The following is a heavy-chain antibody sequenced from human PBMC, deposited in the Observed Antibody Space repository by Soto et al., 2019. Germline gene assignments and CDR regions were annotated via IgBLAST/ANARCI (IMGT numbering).Heavy chain of an antibody. D-gene: IGHD2-2*02. CDR2: IIPIFGTA. J-gene: IGHJ6*02. CDR3: ARGYCSSTSCYRGYYYYGMDV. CDR1: GGTFSSYA. V-gene: IGHV1-69*13. Sequence: SVKVSCKASGGTFSSYAISWVRQAPGQGLEWMGGIIPIFGTANYAQKFQGRVTITADESTSTAYMELSSLRSEDTAVYYCARGYCSSTSCYRGYYYYGMDVWGQGTTVTV.